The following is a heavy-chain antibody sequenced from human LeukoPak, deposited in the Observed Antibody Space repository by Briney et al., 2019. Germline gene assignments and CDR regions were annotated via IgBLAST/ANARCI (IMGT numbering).Heavy chain of an antibody. D-gene: IGHD6-13*01. CDR1: GYTFTDYY. Sequence: GASVKVSCKASGYTFTDYYIHWVRQAPGQGLEWMGWINPNSGGTNYAQKFQGRVTMTRDTSISTAYMELSRLRSDDTAVFYCARLDSSSWSDYWGQGTLVTVSS. CDR3: ARLDSSSWSDY. V-gene: IGHV1-2*02. CDR2: INPNSGGT. J-gene: IGHJ4*02.